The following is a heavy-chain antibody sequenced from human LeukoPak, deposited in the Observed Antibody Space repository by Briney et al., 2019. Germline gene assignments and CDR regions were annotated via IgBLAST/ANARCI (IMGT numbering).Heavy chain of an antibody. D-gene: IGHD1-26*01. CDR1: GYSFTSYW. CDR2: IHPGDSDT. J-gene: IGHJ3*02. Sequence: GESLKISCTGSGYSFTSYWIGWVRQMPGKGLEWMGIIHPGDSDTRYSPSFHGQVTISADESINTAYLQWSSLKASDTAMYYCARHQYSGTFYNAFDIWGQGTMVTVSS. V-gene: IGHV5-51*01. CDR3: ARHQYSGTFYNAFDI.